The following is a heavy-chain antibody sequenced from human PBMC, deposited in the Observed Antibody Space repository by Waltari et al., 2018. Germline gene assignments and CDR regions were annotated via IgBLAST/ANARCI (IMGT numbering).Heavy chain of an antibody. CDR3: ARDRGIAVAGWLAY. V-gene: IGHV1-3*01. CDR2: INAGNGNT. J-gene: IGHJ4*02. Sequence: QVQLVQSGAEVKKPGASVKVSCKASGYTFTSYAMHWVRQAPGQRLEWMGWINAGNGNTKYSQKFQGRVTITSDTSASTAYMELSSLRSEDTAVYYCARDRGIAVAGWLAYWGQGTLVTVSS. D-gene: IGHD6-19*01. CDR1: GYTFTSYA.